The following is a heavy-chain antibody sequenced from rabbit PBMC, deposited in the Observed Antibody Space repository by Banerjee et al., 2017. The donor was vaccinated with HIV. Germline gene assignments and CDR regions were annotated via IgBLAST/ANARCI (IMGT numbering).Heavy chain of an antibody. CDR1: GFSFSDRDV. J-gene: IGHJ4*01. CDR2: INTATGKD. Sequence: QEQLVESGGGLVKPEGSLKLTCKASGFSFSDRDVMCWVRQAPGKGLEWITCINTATGKDVYASWAKGRFTISRTSSTTVTLQMTSLTAADTAIYFCARDLVGAIGWNFSLWGQGTLVTVS. V-gene: IGHV1S45*01. D-gene: IGHD5-1*01. CDR3: ARDLVGAIGWNFSL.